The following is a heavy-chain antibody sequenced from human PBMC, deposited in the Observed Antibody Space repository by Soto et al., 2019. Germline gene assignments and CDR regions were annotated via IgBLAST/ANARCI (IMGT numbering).Heavy chain of an antibody. J-gene: IGHJ6*02. Sequence: EVQLVESGGGLVQPGGSLRLSCAASGFSFSTFSMNWVLQAPGKGLEWVSYISSRSDTIYYLYSVKGRFTISRDNAKISLYRQMNSLRDEDTAVYYCARGGSSTDTGMDVWGQGTTVTVSS. V-gene: IGHV3-48*02. CDR1: GFSFSTFS. CDR2: ISSRSDTI. CDR3: ARGGSSTDTGMDV. D-gene: IGHD3-16*01.